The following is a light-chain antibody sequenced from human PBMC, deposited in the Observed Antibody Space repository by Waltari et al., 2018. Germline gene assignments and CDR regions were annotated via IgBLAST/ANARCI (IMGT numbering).Light chain of an antibody. Sequence: DIVMTQSPDSLAVSLGERATINCKSRQSVLYSSNSKNCLAWYQQKPGQPPKLLIYWASTRESGVPDRFSGSGSGTDFTLTISSLQAEDVAVYYCQQYYSTPYTFGQGTKLEIK. CDR1: QSVLYSSNSKNC. CDR3: QQYYSTPYT. V-gene: IGKV4-1*01. J-gene: IGKJ2*01. CDR2: WAS.